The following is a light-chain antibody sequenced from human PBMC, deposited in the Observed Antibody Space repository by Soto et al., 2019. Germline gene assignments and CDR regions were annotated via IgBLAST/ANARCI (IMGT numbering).Light chain of an antibody. Sequence: EILMTQSPATLSVSPGSSATLSCRASQTVGSNLAWYQQKFGQAPRLLIFDASTRATGIAARFSGSGSGTEFTLTITSLQSEDFALYFCQQYNYWPRTFGQGTK. V-gene: IGKV3D-15*01. J-gene: IGKJ2*01. CDR2: DAS. CDR3: QQYNYWPRT. CDR1: QTVGSN.